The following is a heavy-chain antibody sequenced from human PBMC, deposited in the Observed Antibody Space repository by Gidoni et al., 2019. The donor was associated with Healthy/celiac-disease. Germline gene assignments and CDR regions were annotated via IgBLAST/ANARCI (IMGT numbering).Heavy chain of an antibody. J-gene: IGHJ4*02. D-gene: IGHD4-17*01. CDR3: ARDEEDYGDYIRD. CDR1: GFPFSDYN. CDR2: ISSSGSTI. V-gene: IGHV3-11*01. Sequence: QVQLVESGGGLVKPGGSLRPSCAAYGFPFSDYNMSWIRQAPGKGLGWVSYISSSGSTIYYADSVKGRFTISRDNAKNSLYLQMNSLRAEDTAVYYCARDEEDYGDYIRDWGQGTLVTVSS.